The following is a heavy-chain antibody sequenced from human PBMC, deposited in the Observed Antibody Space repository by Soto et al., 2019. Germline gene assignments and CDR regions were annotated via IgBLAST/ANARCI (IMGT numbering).Heavy chain of an antibody. CDR1: GYSFTSLD. CDR2: MQPSTGRT. D-gene: IGHD1-26*01. J-gene: IGHJ4*02. V-gene: IGHV1-8*01. Sequence: QVQLVQSGAEVREPGASVKVSCKASGYSFTSLDINWVRQTAGQGLEWMGWMQPSTGRTGYAQKFQGRVTMTRDTSIYTAYMGLTTLTSDDTAFYYCARGVSAGVDYWGQGTLVTVSS. CDR3: ARGVSAGVDY.